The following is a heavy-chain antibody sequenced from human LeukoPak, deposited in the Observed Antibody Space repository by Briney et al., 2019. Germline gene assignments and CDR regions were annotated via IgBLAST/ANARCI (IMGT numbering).Heavy chain of an antibody. CDR1: GGSISCYH. CDR3: ASYGGKGAVFEY. J-gene: IGHJ4*02. CDR2: VFYSGST. Sequence: SETLSLTCTVSGGSISCYHWKWMPQPPGKALEGIGYVFYSGSTNYNPSLKRRVTISVDTPKTQFPLKLRSVTAAAAAVYFCASYGGKGAVFEYWSQGILVTVSS. V-gene: IGHV4-59*01. D-gene: IGHD4-23*01.